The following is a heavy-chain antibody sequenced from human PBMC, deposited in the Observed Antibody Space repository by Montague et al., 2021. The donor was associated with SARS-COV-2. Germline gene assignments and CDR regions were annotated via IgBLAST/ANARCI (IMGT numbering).Heavy chain of an antibody. CDR1: GDSISNYS. V-gene: IGHV4-59*08. D-gene: IGHD4-11*01. Sequence: SETLSLTCSVSGDSISNYSWSWIRQSPGKGLEWIGYIYCSGSTNYNPSLTSRVTISVDTSKNQVSLKLTSVTAADTAVYYCPRHLRVTTVTSHMYHYAMDVWGQGTTVTVSS. CDR3: PRHLRVTTVTSHMYHYAMDV. CDR2: IYCSGST. J-gene: IGHJ6*02.